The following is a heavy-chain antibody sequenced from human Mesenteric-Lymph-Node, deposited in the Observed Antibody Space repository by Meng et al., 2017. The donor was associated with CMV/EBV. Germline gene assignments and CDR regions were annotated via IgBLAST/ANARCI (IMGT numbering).Heavy chain of an antibody. Sequence: SCDDSGFTFSNAWMSWVRQDAGKGLEWVGRIKSKTDGGTTDYAAPVKGRFTISRDDSKNTLYLQMNSLKTEDTAVYYCTTDEVGGDYWGQGTLVTVSS. CDR2: IKSKTDGGTT. CDR3: TTDEVGGDY. V-gene: IGHV3-15*01. J-gene: IGHJ4*02. D-gene: IGHD6-19*01. CDR1: GFTFSNAW.